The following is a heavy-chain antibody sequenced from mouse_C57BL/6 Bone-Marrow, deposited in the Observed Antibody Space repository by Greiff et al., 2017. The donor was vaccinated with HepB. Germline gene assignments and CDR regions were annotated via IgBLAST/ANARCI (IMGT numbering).Heavy chain of an antibody. CDR1: GYSITSGYY. V-gene: IGHV3-6*01. Sequence: EVQLQESGPGLVKPSQSLSLTCSVTGYSITSGYYWNWIRQFPGNKREWMGYISYDGSNNYNPPLKNRISITRDTSNNQFFLKLNAVTTEDAATYYCASYDLAWFAYWGQGTLVTVAA. D-gene: IGHD2-3*01. J-gene: IGHJ3*01. CDR2: ISYDGSN. CDR3: ASYDLAWFAY.